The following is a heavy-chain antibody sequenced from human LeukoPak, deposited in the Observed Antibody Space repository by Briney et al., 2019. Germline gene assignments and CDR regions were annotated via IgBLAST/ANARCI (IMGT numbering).Heavy chain of an antibody. Sequence: ASVKVSCKASGYTFTGYYMHWVRQAPGQGLEWMGWINPNSGGTNYAQKFQGRVTMTRNTSISTAYMELSSLRSEDTAVYYCARGPSLVVGATPIDYWGQGTLVTVSS. CDR2: INPNSGGT. V-gene: IGHV1-2*02. CDR1: GYTFTGYY. J-gene: IGHJ4*02. CDR3: ARGPSLVVGATPIDY. D-gene: IGHD1-26*01.